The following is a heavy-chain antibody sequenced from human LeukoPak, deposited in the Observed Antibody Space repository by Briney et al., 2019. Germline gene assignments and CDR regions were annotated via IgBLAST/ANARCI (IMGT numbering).Heavy chain of an antibody. Sequence: GGSLRLSCAASGFNLTNYAMHWVRQAPGKGLEWVGRIKSKTDGGTTDYAAPVKGRFTISRDDSKNTLYLQMNSLKTEDTAVYYCTTSSDSSGYFGDYWGQGTLVTVSS. V-gene: IGHV3-15*01. D-gene: IGHD3-22*01. J-gene: IGHJ4*02. CDR1: GFNLTNYA. CDR3: TTSSDSSGYFGDY. CDR2: IKSKTDGGTT.